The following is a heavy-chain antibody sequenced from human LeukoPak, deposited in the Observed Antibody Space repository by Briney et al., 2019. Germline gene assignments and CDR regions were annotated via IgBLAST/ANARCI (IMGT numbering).Heavy chain of an antibody. CDR3: AKVYLATLENYYDSSGGNYFDY. V-gene: IGHV3-23*01. CDR2: ISRTGGST. J-gene: IGHJ4*02. Sequence: GGSLRLSCAASGFSFSSYAMTWVRQARGKGLEWVSAISRTGGSTYYADSVKGRFTISRDNSKNTLYVQMNSLRAEDTAVYYCAKVYLATLENYYDSSGGNYFDYWGQGTQVTVSS. CDR1: GFSFSSYA. D-gene: IGHD3-22*01.